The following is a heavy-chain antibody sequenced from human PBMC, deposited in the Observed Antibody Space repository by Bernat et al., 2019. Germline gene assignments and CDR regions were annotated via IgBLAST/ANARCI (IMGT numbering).Heavy chain of an antibody. Sequence: EVQLVESGGGLVQPGGSLRLSCAASGFTVSSNYMSWVRQAPGKGLEWVSIIYSGGSTYFADSVKGRFTISRDNSKNPLYLQMNSLRTEDTAVYYCARDRGSSGYYYYAMDVWGQGTTVTVSS. V-gene: IGHV3-66*01. J-gene: IGHJ6*02. CDR3: ARDRGSSGYYYYAMDV. D-gene: IGHD6-6*01. CDR2: IYSGGST. CDR1: GFTVSSNY.